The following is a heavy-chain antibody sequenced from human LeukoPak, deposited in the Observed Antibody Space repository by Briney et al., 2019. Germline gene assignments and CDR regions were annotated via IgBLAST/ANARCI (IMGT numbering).Heavy chain of an antibody. CDR2: ISSSSSTI. V-gene: IGHV3-48*01. CDR1: GFTFSSYS. D-gene: IGHD3-3*01. J-gene: IGHJ4*02. Sequence: GGSLRLSCAASGFTFSSYSMYWVRQAPGKGLEWVSYISSSSSTIYYADSVKGRFTISRDNAKNSLYLQMNSLRAEDTAVYYCARDRSGFDYWGQGTLVTVSS. CDR3: ARDRSGFDY.